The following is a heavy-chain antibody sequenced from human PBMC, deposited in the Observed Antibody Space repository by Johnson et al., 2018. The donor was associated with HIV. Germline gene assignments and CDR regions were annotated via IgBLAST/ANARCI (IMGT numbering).Heavy chain of an antibody. CDR3: TRLPSGCRRDAFDI. D-gene: IGHD2-2*01. CDR2: INSDGSST. CDR1: GFTFSSYW. Sequence: VQLVESGGGLVQPGGSLRLSCAASGFTFSSYWMHWVRQAPGKGLVWVSRINSDGSSTSYADSVKGRFTISRDNSKNTLYLEMNSLGAEDTAVYYCTRLPSGCRRDAFDIWGQVTMVTVSS. J-gene: IGHJ3*02. V-gene: IGHV3-74*01.